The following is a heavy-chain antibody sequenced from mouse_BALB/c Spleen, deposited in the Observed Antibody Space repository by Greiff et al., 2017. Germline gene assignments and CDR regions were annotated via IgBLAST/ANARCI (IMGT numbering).Heavy chain of an antibody. D-gene: IGHD1-1*01. CDR2: IYPGNVNT. CDR3: ARSDTTDYDMDY. CDR1: GYTFTSYY. V-gene: IGHV1S56*01. J-gene: IGHJ4*01. Sequence: QVQLQQSGPELVKPGASVRISCKASGYTFTSYYIHWVKQRPGQGLEWIGWIYPGNVNTKYNEKFKGKATLTADKSTSTAYMQLSSLTSEDSAVYCCARSDTTDYDMDYWGQGTSLTVSS.